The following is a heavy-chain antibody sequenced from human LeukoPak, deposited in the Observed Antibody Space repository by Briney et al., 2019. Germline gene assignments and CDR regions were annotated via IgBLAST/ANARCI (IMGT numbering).Heavy chain of an antibody. D-gene: IGHD6-13*01. CDR1: GGTFSSYA. Sequence: GSSVKVSCKASGGTFSSYAISWVRQAPGQGLEWMGWISAYNGNTNYAQKLQGRVTMTTDTSTSTAYMELRSLRSDDTAVYYCARVLLSSSHPQAQNDYWGQGTLVTVSS. V-gene: IGHV1-18*01. CDR2: ISAYNGNT. J-gene: IGHJ4*02. CDR3: ARVLLSSSHPQAQNDY.